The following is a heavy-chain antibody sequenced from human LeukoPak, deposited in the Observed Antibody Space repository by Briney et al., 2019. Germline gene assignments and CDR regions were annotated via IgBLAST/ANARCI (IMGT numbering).Heavy chain of an antibody. CDR3: VRVNPNRNALDL. V-gene: IGHV3-7*01. D-gene: IGHD1-14*01. CDR1: GFTLNSYL. Sequence: GGSLRLSCAASGFTLNSYLMSWVRQAPGRGLEWVANINKDGSEENYLDSVKGRFTVSRDSAKNSLYLQMNSLRGEDTAVYYCVRVNPNRNALDLWGQGTMVTISS. J-gene: IGHJ3*01. CDR2: INKDGSEE.